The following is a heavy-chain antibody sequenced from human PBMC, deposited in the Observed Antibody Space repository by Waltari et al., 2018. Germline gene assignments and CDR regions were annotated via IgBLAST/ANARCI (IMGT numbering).Heavy chain of an antibody. CDR1: GGSISSYY. V-gene: IGHV4-59*01. CDR2: IYYSGGT. CDR3: ARVVSVYYFDY. J-gene: IGHJ4*02. D-gene: IGHD2-15*01. Sequence: QVQLQESGPGLVKPSETLSLTCTVSGGSISSYYWSWIRQPPGKGLEWIGYIYYSGGTNYNPSLKSRVTISVDTTKNQFSLKLSSGTAADTAVYYCARVVSVYYFDYWGQGTLVTVSS.